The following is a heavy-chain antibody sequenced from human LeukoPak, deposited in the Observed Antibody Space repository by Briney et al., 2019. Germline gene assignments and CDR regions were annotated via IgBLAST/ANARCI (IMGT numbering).Heavy chain of an antibody. Sequence: GRSLRLSCAASGFTFDDYAMHWVRQAPGKGLEWVSGISWNSGSIGYADSVKGRFTISRDNAKNSLYLQMNSLRAEDTALYYCVKDTRYFDWLLFFDYWGQGTLVTVSS. D-gene: IGHD3-9*01. J-gene: IGHJ4*02. CDR2: ISWNSGSI. V-gene: IGHV3-9*01. CDR3: VKDTRYFDWLLFFDY. CDR1: GFTFDDYA.